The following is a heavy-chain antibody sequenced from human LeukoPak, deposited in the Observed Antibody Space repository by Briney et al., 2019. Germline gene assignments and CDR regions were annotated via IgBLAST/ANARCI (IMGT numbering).Heavy chain of an antibody. D-gene: IGHD3-10*01. CDR3: GRDPDYYGSGTAIDAFDI. J-gene: IGHJ3*02. CDR1: GYTFTSYG. CDR2: ISSYNGNT. V-gene: IGHV1-18*01. Sequence: ASVKVSCKASGYTFTSYGISWVRQAPGQGLEWMGWISSYNGNTNYAQKLQGRVTMTTDTSTSTAYMELRSLRSDDTALYYCGRDPDYYGSGTAIDAFDIWGQGTMVTVSS.